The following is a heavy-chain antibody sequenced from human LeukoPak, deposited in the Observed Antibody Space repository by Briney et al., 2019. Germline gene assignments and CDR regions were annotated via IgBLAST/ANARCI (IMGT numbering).Heavy chain of an antibody. CDR3: AGLYSSSWYSCFDL. Sequence: PETLSLTCTVSGGSISSYYWSWIRQPPGRGLEWLGYIYYSGSPNYNPSLKSRVTISVDTSKNQFSLELSSVTAADTAVYYCAGLYSSSWYSCFDLWGQGTLVSVSS. V-gene: IGHV4-59*08. CDR1: GGSISSYY. D-gene: IGHD6-13*01. CDR2: IYYSGSP. J-gene: IGHJ5*02.